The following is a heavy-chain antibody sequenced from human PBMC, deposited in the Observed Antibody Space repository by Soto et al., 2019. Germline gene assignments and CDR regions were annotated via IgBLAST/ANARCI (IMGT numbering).Heavy chain of an antibody. D-gene: IGHD3-10*01. CDR3: AREVLWSLYFDY. CDR1: GFIFSNYA. Sequence: QVQLVESGGGVVQPGRSLRLSCTASGFIFSNYAMYWVRQAPGQGLEWVAFMSYDGTTNSYADSVKGRFTISRDNSQNSLYLQMNSLRPEDTGVYYCAREVLWSLYFDYWCQGSLVTVSS. CDR2: MSYDGTTN. J-gene: IGHJ4*02. V-gene: IGHV3-30-3*01.